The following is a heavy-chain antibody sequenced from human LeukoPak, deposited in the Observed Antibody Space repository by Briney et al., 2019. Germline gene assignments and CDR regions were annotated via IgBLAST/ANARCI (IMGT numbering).Heavy chain of an antibody. CDR3: AKDMVTGYSYGSAFDY. D-gene: IGHD5-18*01. CDR2: ISWNSGSI. CDR1: GFTFDDYA. J-gene: IGHJ4*02. Sequence: GGSLRLSCAASGFTFDDYAMHWVRQAPGKGPEWVSGISWNSGSIGYADSVKGRFTISRDNAKNSLYLQMNSLRAEDTALYYCAKDMVTGYSYGSAFDYWGQGTLVTVSS. V-gene: IGHV3-9*01.